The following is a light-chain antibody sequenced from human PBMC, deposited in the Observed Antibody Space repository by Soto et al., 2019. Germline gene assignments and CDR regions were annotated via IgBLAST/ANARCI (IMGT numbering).Light chain of an antibody. CDR3: SSYTSSTPWV. Sequence: QSVLTQPASVSGSPGQSITISCTGTGSDVGGYNYVSWYQQHPGKAPKLMIYDVSNRPSGVSNRFSGSKSGNTASLTISGLQAEDEADYYCSSYTSSTPWVFGTGTKVTVL. V-gene: IGLV2-14*01. CDR1: GSDVGGYNY. J-gene: IGLJ1*01. CDR2: DVS.